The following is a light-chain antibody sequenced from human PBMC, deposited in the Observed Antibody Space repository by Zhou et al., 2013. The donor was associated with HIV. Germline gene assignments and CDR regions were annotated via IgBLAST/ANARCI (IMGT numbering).Light chain of an antibody. CDR2: GAT. J-gene: IGKJ2*01. Sequence: DIQMTQSPSSLSASVGDRVTVTCRASQDISNSLVWYQQKPGKAPKLLLYGATTLESGVPSRFSGSGSGTEYSLTISSLQPEDFATYFCQHYYTIPYTFGQGTKVEIK. V-gene: IGKV1-NL1*01. CDR1: QDISNS. CDR3: QHYYTIPYT.